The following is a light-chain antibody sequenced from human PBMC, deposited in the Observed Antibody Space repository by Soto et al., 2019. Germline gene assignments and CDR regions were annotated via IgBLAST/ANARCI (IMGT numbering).Light chain of an antibody. CDR2: GAS. J-gene: IGKJ1*01. Sequence: EIVMTQSPATLSLSPWERATLSCWASQSVNSNVAWYQQKPGQAPRLLIEGASTRATGVPARFSGSGSDTEFTLTISSLQSEDFAVYNCQQYNNCPPTFGHGTKVDIK. CDR3: QQYNNCPPT. CDR1: QSVNSN. V-gene: IGKV3-15*01.